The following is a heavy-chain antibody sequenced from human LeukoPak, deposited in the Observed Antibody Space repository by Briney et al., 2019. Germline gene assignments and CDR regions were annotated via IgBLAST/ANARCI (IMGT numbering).Heavy chain of an antibody. CDR2: IWYDGSNK. J-gene: IGHJ4*02. V-gene: IGHV3-33*01. CDR3: ARGGTMDYFDY. Sequence: GRSLRLSCAASGLTFSSYGMHWVRQTLGKGLEWVAVIWYDGSNKYYADSVKGRFTISRDNSKSTLYLQMNSLRAEDTAVYYCARGGTMDYFDYWGQGTLVTVSS. D-gene: IGHD3-10*01. CDR1: GLTFSSYG.